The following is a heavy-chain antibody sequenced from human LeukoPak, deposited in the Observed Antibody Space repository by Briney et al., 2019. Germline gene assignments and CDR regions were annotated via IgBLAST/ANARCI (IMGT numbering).Heavy chain of an antibody. V-gene: IGHV3-64*01. J-gene: IGHJ4*02. Sequence: GGSLRLSCAASGFTFSSYAMHWVRQAPGKGLEYVSAISSNGGSTYYANSVKGRFTISRDNSKNTLYLQMGSLRAEDMAVYYCAKGGRIVGATIDYWGQGTLVTVSS. D-gene: IGHD1-26*01. CDR2: ISSNGGST. CDR1: GFTFSSYA. CDR3: AKGGRIVGATIDY.